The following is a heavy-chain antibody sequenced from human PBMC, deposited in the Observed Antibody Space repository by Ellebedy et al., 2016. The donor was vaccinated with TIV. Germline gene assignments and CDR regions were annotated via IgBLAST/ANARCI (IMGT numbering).Heavy chain of an antibody. CDR2: INPDSGGT. CDR1: GYTFSANY. J-gene: IGHJ6*02. V-gene: IGHV1-2*02. D-gene: IGHD6-19*01. Sequence: ASVKVSCKASGYTFSANYIHWVRQATGQGLEWMGWINPDSGGTNFAQKFQGRVTMTRDTSVSTAYMELSRLESGDTAVYYCARVRRGSSGMDVWGQGTAVTVS. CDR3: ARVRRGSSGMDV.